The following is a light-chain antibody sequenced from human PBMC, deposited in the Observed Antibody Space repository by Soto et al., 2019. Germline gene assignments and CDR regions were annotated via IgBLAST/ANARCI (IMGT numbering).Light chain of an antibody. V-gene: IGKV2-30*01. J-gene: IGKJ5*01. CDR2: KVS. CDR3: MQGTHWPIT. Sequence: DVVMTQSPLALPVTLGQPASISCRSSHSLVYSNGDTYLSWFQQRPGQSPRRLIYKVSNRDSGVPDRFSGSGSGSDFTLKIRRVEAEDVAIYYCMQGTHWPITFGQGTRLEIK. CDR1: HSLVYSNGDTY.